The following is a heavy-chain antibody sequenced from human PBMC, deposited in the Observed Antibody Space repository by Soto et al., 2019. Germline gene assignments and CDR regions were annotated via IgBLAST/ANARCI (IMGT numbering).Heavy chain of an antibody. J-gene: IGHJ6*02. CDR3: VFLSPYYFTMDV. CDR1: AGSISSSPYY. Sequence: SETLSLTCTVSAGSISSSPYYWGWSRQPPGKGLECIGSIYHRGSTYYNPSPKSRVTLAVDTPENQFSLKLRSVTAAETAMYYCVFLSPYYFTMDVWGQGTPVTVSS. V-gene: IGHV4-39*01. CDR2: IYHRGST.